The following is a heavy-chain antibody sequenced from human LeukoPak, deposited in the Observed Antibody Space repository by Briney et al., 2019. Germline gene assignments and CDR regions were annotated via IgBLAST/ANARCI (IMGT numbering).Heavy chain of an antibody. V-gene: IGHV1-8*01. CDR1: GYTSTIYY. J-gene: IGHJ4*02. CDR2: MNPNSGNT. Sequence: RASVNVSCKTSGYTSTIYYINCVLHATAQGLEWIGWMNPNSGNTGYAHKFQGRVTMTRNTSIRTAYMELSRQRSEDTAVYYCASGGQANSWGQATLVTLSS. CDR3: ASGGQANS. D-gene: IGHD2/OR15-2a*01.